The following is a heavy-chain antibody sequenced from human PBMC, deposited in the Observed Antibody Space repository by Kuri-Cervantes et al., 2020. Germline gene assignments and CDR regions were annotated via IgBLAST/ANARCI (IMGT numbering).Heavy chain of an antibody. CDR1: GGSISSSSYY. CDR2: IYYSGST. J-gene: IGHJ6*02. Sequence: SETLSLTCSVSGGSISSSSYYWGWIRQPPGKGLEWIGSIYYSGSTNYNPSLKSRVTISVDTSKNQFSLKLSSVTAADTAVYYCARDRLVDPNYYYYGMDVWGQGTTVTVSS. D-gene: IGHD3-9*01. V-gene: IGHV4-39*07. CDR3: ARDRLVDPNYYYYGMDV.